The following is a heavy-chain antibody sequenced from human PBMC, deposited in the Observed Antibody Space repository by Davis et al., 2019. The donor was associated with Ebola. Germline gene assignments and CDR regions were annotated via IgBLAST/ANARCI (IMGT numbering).Heavy chain of an antibody. CDR2: INHSGST. CDR1: GGSFSGYY. D-gene: IGHD2-2*01. CDR3: ARLSRDCINTSCYLSNYYYGMDV. J-gene: IGHJ6*02. V-gene: IGHV4-34*01. Sequence: MPSETLSLTCAVYGGSFSGYYWSWIRQPPGKGLEWIGEINHSGSTNYNPSLKSRVTISVDTSKNQFSLKLSSVTAADTAVYYCARLSRDCINTSCYLSNYYYGMDVWGQGTTVTVSS.